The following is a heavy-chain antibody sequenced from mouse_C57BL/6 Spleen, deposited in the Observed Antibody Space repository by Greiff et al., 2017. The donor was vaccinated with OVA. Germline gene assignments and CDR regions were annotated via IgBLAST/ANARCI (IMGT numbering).Heavy chain of an antibody. D-gene: IGHD3-2*02. CDR2: IDPSDSET. CDR3: ARLDSSGYDYAMDY. Sequence: QVQLQQPGAELVRPGSSVKLSCKASGYTFTSYWMHWVKQRPIQGLEWIGNIDPSDSETHYNQKFKDKATLTVDKSSSTAYMQLSSLTSEDSAVYYCARLDSSGYDYAMDYWGQGTSVTVSS. V-gene: IGHV1-52*01. J-gene: IGHJ4*01. CDR1: GYTFTSYW.